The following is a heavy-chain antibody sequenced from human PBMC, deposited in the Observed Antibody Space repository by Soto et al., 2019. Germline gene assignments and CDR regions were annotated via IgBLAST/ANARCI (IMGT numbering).Heavy chain of an antibody. V-gene: IGHV4-39*01. J-gene: IGHJ2*01. CDR3: AWGERDLALWRAYFDF. CDR1: GASVGSRSHS. D-gene: IGHD3-16*01. CDR2: IDSSEIS. Sequence: SETLSLTCTVSGASVGSRSHSWSWFRQPPGKGLEWIGNIDSSEISEFSPFIRKRLSMSVCASANQFYLNLKSVTAQETAVYSCAWGERDLALWRAYFDFWGRGGLVTVSS.